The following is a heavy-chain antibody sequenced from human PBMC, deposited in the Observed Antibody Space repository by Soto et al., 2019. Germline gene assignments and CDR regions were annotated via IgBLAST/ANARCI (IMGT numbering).Heavy chain of an antibody. Sequence: QVQLVQSGAEVKKPGASVKVSCKASGYTFTSYYMHWVRQAPGQGLEWMGIINPSGGSTSYAQKFQGRVTMTRDTSTSTVYMELSSLRSEDTAVYYCARSSEYYYASSGYPTDGTFDYWGQGTLVTVSS. V-gene: IGHV1-46*01. CDR1: GYTFTSYY. CDR2: INPSGGST. D-gene: IGHD3-22*01. J-gene: IGHJ4*02. CDR3: ARSSEYYYASSGYPTDGTFDY.